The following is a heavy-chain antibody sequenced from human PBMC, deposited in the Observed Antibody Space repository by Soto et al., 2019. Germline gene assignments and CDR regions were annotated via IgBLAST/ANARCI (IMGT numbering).Heavy chain of an antibody. CDR2: IKHDGSDK. CDR3: ARGGVVSGRFGS. V-gene: IGHV3-7*03. J-gene: IGHJ4*02. D-gene: IGHD3-3*01. Sequence: EVQLVESGGGVVQPGGSLRLSCAASGFTFSEYWMSWVRQAPGKGLEWVANIKHDGSDKYYVDSVRGRFTISRDNAKTSLYLLMNSLGAEDTAIYYCARGGVVSGRFGSWGQGTLVTVSS. CDR1: GFTFSEYW.